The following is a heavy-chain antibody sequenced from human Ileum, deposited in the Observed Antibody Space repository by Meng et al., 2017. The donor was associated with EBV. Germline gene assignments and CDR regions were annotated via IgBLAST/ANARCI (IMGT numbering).Heavy chain of an antibody. Sequence: QVTLTEAGPGLVKPSETLSLTCAVSGVSISRSDWWSWVCQPPGKGLEWIGETSHSGSTNYSPSLKSRVTISLDKSKNQLSLKLNSVTAADTAVYYCASSDYYRSDYWGQGTLVTVSS. CDR1: GVSISRSDW. J-gene: IGHJ4*02. D-gene: IGHD3-22*01. V-gene: IGHV4-4*02. CDR2: TSHSGST. CDR3: ASSDYYRSDY.